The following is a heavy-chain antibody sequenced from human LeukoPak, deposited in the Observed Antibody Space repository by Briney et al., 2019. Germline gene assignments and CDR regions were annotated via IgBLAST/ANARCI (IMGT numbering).Heavy chain of an antibody. D-gene: IGHD3-22*01. V-gene: IGHV3-30*18. CDR1: GFTFSSYG. CDR2: ISYDGSNK. CDR3: AKTHDSSGYYYVMDYFDY. Sequence: GGSLRLSCAACGFTFSSYGMHWVRQAPGKGLEWMAVISYDGSNKYYADSVKGRFTISRDNSKNTLYLQMNSLRAEDTAVYYCAKTHDSSGYYYVMDYFDYWGQGTLVTVSS. J-gene: IGHJ4*02.